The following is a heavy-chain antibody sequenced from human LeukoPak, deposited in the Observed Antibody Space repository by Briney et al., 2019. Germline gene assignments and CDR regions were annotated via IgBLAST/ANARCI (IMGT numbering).Heavy chain of an antibody. CDR1: GGTFSSYA. Sequence: SVKVSCKASGGTFSSYAISWVRQAPGQGLEWMGGIIPIFGTANYAQKFQGRVTITADESTSTAYMELSSLRSEDTAVYYCARGTPYSSSWEEDAFDIWGQGTMVTVSS. V-gene: IGHV1-69*13. CDR3: ARGTPYSSSWEEDAFDI. D-gene: IGHD6-13*01. CDR2: IIPIFGTA. J-gene: IGHJ3*02.